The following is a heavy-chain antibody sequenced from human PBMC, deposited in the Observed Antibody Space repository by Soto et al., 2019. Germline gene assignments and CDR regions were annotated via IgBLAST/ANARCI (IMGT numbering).Heavy chain of an antibody. V-gene: IGHV1-8*01. D-gene: IGHD1-1*01. J-gene: IGHJ5*02. CDR2: MNPNSANT. Sequence: QVQLVQSGAEVQRPGASVKVSCRASGYAFGDYDISWVRQAPGQGLEWMGWMNPNSANTGYAQKFQGRVSMTRDMSISTAYMELSRLRPEDTAIYYCARMATYGRLNWFDPWGQGALVTVSS. CDR3: ARMATYGRLNWFDP. CDR1: GYAFGDYD.